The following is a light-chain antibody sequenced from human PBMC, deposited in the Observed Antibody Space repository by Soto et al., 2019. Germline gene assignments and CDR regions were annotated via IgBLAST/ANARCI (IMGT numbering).Light chain of an antibody. CDR2: EVT. Sequence: QSALTQPPSASGSLGQSVTISCTGTSSDVGGYNYVSWHQQHPGKAPKLMIYEVTKRPSGVPDRFSGSKSGNTASLTVSGLQADDEADYYCSPFAGGGNPVLFGGGTQLTVL. V-gene: IGLV2-8*01. CDR3: SPFAGGGNPVL. CDR1: SSDVGGYNY. J-gene: IGLJ2*01.